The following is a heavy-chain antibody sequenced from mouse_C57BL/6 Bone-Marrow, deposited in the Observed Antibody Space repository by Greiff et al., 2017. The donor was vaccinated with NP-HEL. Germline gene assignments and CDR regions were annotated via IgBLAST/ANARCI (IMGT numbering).Heavy chain of an antibody. CDR3: AVGDTPLYGSSWYFDV. V-gene: IGHV1-26*01. D-gene: IGHD1-1*01. Sequence: EVQLQQSGPELVKPGASVKISCKASGYTFTDYYMNWVKQSHGKSLEWIGDINPNNGGTSYNQKFKGKATLTVDKSSSTAYMELRSLTSEDSVVYNCAVGDTPLYGSSWYFDVWGTGTTVTVSS. CDR2: INPNNGGT. J-gene: IGHJ1*03. CDR1: GYTFTDYY.